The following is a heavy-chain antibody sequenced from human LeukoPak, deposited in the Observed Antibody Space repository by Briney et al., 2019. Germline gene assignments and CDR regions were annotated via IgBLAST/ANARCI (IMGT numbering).Heavy chain of an antibody. CDR1: GFTFSDYY. V-gene: IGHV3-11*04. CDR3: ARATPYYYGSGSLSYYMDV. CDR2: ISSSGSTI. Sequence: PGGSLRLSCAASGFTFSDYYMSWIRQAPGKGLEWVSYISSSGSTIYYADSVKGRFTISRDNAKNSLYLQMNSLRAEDTAVYYCARATPYYYGSGSLSYYMDVWGKGTTVTVSS. D-gene: IGHD3-10*01. J-gene: IGHJ6*03.